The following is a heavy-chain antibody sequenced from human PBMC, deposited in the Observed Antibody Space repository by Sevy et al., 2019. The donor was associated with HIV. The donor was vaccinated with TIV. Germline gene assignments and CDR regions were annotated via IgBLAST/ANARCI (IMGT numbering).Heavy chain of an antibody. V-gene: IGHV4-31*03. Sequence: SETLSLTCTVSGGSISSGGYYWSWIRQHPGKCLEWIGYIYYSGSTYYNPSLKSRVTISVDTSKNQFSLKLSSVTAADTAVYYCARDYSSSWSDYYYYGMDVWGQGTTVTVS. CDR2: IYYSGST. J-gene: IGHJ6*02. D-gene: IGHD6-13*01. CDR1: GGSISSGGYY. CDR3: ARDYSSSWSDYYYYGMDV.